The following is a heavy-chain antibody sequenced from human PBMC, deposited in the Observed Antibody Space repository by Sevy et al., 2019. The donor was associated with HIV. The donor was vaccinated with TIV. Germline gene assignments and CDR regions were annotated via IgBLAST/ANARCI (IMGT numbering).Heavy chain of an antibody. D-gene: IGHD2-2*01. CDR3: ARHCSSSSCSHAFDI. V-gene: IGHV4-34*01. Sequence: SETLSLTCAVYGGSFSGYYWSWIRQPPGKGLEWIGEINHSGSTNYNPSLKSRVTISVETPKNQLSLKLNSVTAADTAVYYCARHCSSSSCSHAFDIWGQGTMVTVSS. CDR2: INHSGST. J-gene: IGHJ3*02. CDR1: GGSFSGYY.